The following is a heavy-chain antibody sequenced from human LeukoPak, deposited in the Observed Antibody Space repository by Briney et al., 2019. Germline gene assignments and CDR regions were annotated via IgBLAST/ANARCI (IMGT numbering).Heavy chain of an antibody. V-gene: IGHV4-59*01. CDR2: IYYSGST. Sequence: SETLSLTCTVSGGSLSSYYWSWIRQPPGKGLEWIGYIYYSGSTNYSPSLKSRVTISVDTSKDQFSLKLSSVTAADTAVYYCARGGRSSSSTGFVYYWGQGTLVTVSS. J-gene: IGHJ4*02. CDR1: GGSLSSYY. CDR3: ARGGRSSSSTGFVYY. D-gene: IGHD6-6*01.